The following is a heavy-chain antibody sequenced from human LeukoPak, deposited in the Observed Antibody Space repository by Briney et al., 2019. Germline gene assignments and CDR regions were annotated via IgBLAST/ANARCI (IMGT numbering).Heavy chain of an antibody. D-gene: IGHD6-13*01. CDR1: GFTFRSYG. CDR3: AKDQVAAAVKYYYGMDV. CDR2: IPYDGSNK. Sequence: GGSLRLSCAASGFTFRSYGMHWVRQAPGKGLEWVAVIPYDGSNKYYADSVKGRFTISRDNSKNTLYLQMNSLRAEDTAVYYCAKDQVAAAVKYYYGMDVWGQGTTVTVSS. V-gene: IGHV3-30*18. J-gene: IGHJ6*02.